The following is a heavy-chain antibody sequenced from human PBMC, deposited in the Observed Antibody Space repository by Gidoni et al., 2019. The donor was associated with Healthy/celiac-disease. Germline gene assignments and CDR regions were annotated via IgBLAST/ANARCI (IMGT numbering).Heavy chain of an antibody. J-gene: IGHJ5*02. CDR3: ARDQTTRMVAATGYNWCDP. D-gene: IGHD2-15*01. V-gene: IGHV4-4*07. CDR2: IYTSGST. CDR1: GGSIRSYY. Sequence: QVQLQESGPGLVKPSETLSLTCTVSGGSIRSYYWGWIRQPAGKGLDWIGRIYTSGSTNYNPSLKSRVTMSVDTSKNQFSLKLSSVTAADTAVYYCARDQTTRMVAATGYNWCDPWGQGTLVTVSS.